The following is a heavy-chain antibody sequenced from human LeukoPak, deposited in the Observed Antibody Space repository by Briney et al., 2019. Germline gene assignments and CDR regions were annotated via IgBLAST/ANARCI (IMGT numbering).Heavy chain of an antibody. CDR1: GGSISSSSYY. Sequence: SETLSLTCTVSGGSISSSSYYWGWIRQPPGKGLEWIGSIYYSGSTYYNPSLKSRVTISVDTSENQFSLKLSSVTAADTAVYYCARTGIGATPFDYWGQGTLVTVSS. CDR3: ARTGIGATPFDY. V-gene: IGHV4-39*01. D-gene: IGHD3-10*01. J-gene: IGHJ4*02. CDR2: IYYSGST.